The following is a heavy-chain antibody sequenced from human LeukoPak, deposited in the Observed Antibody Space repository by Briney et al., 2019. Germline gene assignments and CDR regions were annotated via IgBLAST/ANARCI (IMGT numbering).Heavy chain of an antibody. Sequence: PGGSLRLSCTASGFTFSTHPMSWVRQAPGKGLEWVSAISGSGGSTYYADSVKGRFTISRDNSKNTLYLQMNSLRAEDTAVYYCAKDREYSGVFDYWGQGTLVTVSS. CDR2: ISGSGGST. V-gene: IGHV3-23*01. CDR1: GFTFSTHP. CDR3: AKDREYSGVFDY. J-gene: IGHJ4*02. D-gene: IGHD5-12*01.